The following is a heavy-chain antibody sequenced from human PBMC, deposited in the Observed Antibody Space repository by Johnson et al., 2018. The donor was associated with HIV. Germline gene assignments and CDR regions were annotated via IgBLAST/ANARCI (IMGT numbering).Heavy chain of an antibody. V-gene: IGHV3-33*08. D-gene: IGHD5-24*01. CDR1: GFTFSSNY. J-gene: IGHJ3*02. CDR3: ARYRAVPDDGYNDDAFDI. CDR2: TQYDGSNT. Sequence: QMQLVESGGGVVQPERSLRLSCAASGFTFSSNYMSWVRQAPGRGLEWVAFTQYDGSNTYYADSVKGRFTISRDNSKKTVYLQMNSLRAEATAVYYCARYRAVPDDGYNDDAFDIWGQGTMVTVSS.